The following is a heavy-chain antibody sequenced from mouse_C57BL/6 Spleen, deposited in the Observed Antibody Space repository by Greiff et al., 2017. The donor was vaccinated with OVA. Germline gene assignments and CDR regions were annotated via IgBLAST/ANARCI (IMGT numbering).Heavy chain of an antibody. Sequence: EVQLQESGPGMVKPSQSLSLTCTVTGYSITSGYDWHWIRHFPGNKLEWMGYISYSGSTNYNPSLKSRISITHDTSKNHFFLKLNSVTTEDTATYYCARGSYYYGSRGDYAMDYWGQGTSVTVSS. CDR1: GYSITSGYD. CDR2: ISYSGST. CDR3: ARGSYYYGSRGDYAMDY. D-gene: IGHD1-1*01. V-gene: IGHV3-1*01. J-gene: IGHJ4*01.